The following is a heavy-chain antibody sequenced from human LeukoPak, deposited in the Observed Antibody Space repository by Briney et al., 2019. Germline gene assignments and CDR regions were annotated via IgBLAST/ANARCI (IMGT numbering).Heavy chain of an antibody. Sequence: PGGSLGLSCAASGFTFSRHAMNWARQAPGKGLEWVSGMNSSGGSTYYADSVKGRFTISRDNSKNTLYLQMNSLRAEDTAVYYCAKGPVVTFDIWGQGTMVTVSS. CDR1: GFTFSRHA. D-gene: IGHD2-15*01. V-gene: IGHV3-23*01. J-gene: IGHJ3*02. CDR3: AKGPVVTFDI. CDR2: MNSSGGST.